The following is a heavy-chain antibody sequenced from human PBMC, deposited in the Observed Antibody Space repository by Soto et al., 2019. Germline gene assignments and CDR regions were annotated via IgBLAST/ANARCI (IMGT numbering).Heavy chain of an antibody. V-gene: IGHV4-39*01. CDR3: ARLGAAAGPWGYFDY. D-gene: IGHD6-13*01. Sequence: QLQLQESGPGLVKPSETLSLTCTVSGGSISSSSYYWGWIRQPPGKGLEWIGSIYYSGSTYYNPSLKSRVTISVDTSKTQFSLKLSSVTAADTAVYYCARLGAAAGPWGYFDYWGQGTLVTVSS. CDR1: GGSISSSSYY. CDR2: IYYSGST. J-gene: IGHJ4*02.